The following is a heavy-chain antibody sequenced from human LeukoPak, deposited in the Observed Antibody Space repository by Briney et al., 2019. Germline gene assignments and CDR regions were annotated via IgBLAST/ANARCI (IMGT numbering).Heavy chain of an antibody. V-gene: IGHV3-7*01. CDR2: IKQDGSEK. D-gene: IGHD3-22*01. CDR3: ARHGSLADYYGRSGFWYFNL. J-gene: IGHJ2*01. CDR1: GFTFSSYW. Sequence: GGSLRLSCAASGFTFSSYWMSWVRQAPGKGLEWVANIKQDGSEKYYVDSVKGRFTISRDNAKNSLYLQMNSLRAEDTAVYYCARHGSLADYYGRSGFWYFNLWGRGTMVTVSS.